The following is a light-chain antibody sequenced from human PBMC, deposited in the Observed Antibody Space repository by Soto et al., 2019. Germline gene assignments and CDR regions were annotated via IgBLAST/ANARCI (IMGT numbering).Light chain of an antibody. V-gene: IGKV3-20*01. CDR3: QHYRNSPQMYT. CDR1: QRVTSNY. CDR2: GAS. Sequence: EIVLTQSPGALSSSPGERATLSCRASQRVTSNYLAWNQQKPGQAPRLLFYGASTMATGIPDRFSGSGAGTGLTLTITSQEPENFALYYCQHYRNSPQMYTFGHRTKLEIK. J-gene: IGKJ2*01.